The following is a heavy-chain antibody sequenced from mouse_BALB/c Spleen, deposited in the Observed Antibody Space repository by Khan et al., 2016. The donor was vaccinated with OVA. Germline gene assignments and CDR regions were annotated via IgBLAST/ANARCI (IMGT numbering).Heavy chain of an antibody. CDR2: IDPYNGGT. CDR3: ARTDYYGSSFYFDY. Sequence: VQLQQSGPELVKPGASVKVSCKASGYSFTDYNMFWVKQSHGKGLEWIGYIDPYNGGTSYNQKFRGKATLTVDKSSSTAFMHLSSLTSEDSAVFYCARTDYYGSSFYFDYGGQGTTLTVSS. V-gene: IGHV1S135*01. D-gene: IGHD1-1*01. CDR1: GYSFTDYN. J-gene: IGHJ2*01.